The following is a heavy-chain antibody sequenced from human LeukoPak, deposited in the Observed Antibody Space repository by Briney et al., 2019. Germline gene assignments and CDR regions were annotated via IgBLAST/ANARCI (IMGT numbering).Heavy chain of an antibody. Sequence: GGSLRLSCAASGFTFSNYWMHWVRQAPGKGLVWVSRINSDGSSTSYADSVKGRFTISRDNAKNTLYLQMNSLRAEDTAVYYCARDGSSWSNWLDPWGQGTLVTVST. CDR1: GFTFSNYW. J-gene: IGHJ5*02. D-gene: IGHD6-13*01. V-gene: IGHV3-74*01. CDR2: INSDGSST. CDR3: ARDGSSWSNWLDP.